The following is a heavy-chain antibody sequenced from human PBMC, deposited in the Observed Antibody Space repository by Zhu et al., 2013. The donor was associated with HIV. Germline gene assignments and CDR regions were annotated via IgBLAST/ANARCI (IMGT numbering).Heavy chain of an antibody. CDR3: ARGKGNLVTFTLIVVSSGNGMDV. CDR1: GYIFSTHG. CDR2: SSAYNGDT. J-gene: IGHJ6*02. D-gene: IGHD3-22*01. Sequence: QVQLVQSGAEVKKPGDSVKVSCTTSGYIFSTHGITWVRQAPGQGLEWMGWSSAYNGDTIYAQKFQDRVTMTTDRFTSTAYMELRSLTSDDTAVYYCARGKGNLVTFTLIVVSSGNGMDVWGQGTTVTVSS. V-gene: IGHV1-18*01.